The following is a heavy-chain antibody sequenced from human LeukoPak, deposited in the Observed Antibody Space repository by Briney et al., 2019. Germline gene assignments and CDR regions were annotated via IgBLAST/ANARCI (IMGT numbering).Heavy chain of an antibody. CDR3: ARLERLEASTSELQTSAIDY. Sequence: GGSLRLSCAASGFTFSSYSMNWVRQAPGKGLEWVSSISSSSYIYYADSVKGRFTISRDNAKNSLYLQMNSLRAEDTAVYYCARLERLEASTSELQTSAIDYWGQGTLVTVSS. V-gene: IGHV3-21*01. CDR1: GFTFSSYS. CDR2: ISSSSYI. J-gene: IGHJ4*02. D-gene: IGHD2-2*01.